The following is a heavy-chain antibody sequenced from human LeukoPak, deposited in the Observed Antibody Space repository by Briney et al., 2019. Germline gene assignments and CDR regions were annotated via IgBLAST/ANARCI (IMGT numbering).Heavy chain of an antibody. D-gene: IGHD3-10*01. V-gene: IGHV1-2*02. J-gene: IGHJ5*02. CDR1: GYTFTSYD. CDR3: ATMITMVRGVIPGLNWFDP. CDR2: INPNSGGT. Sequence: ASVKVSCKASGYTFTSYDINWVRQAPGQGLEWMGWINPNSGGTNYAQKFQGRVTMTRDTSISTAYMELSRLRSDDTAVYYCATMITMVRGVIPGLNWFDPWGQGTLVTVSS.